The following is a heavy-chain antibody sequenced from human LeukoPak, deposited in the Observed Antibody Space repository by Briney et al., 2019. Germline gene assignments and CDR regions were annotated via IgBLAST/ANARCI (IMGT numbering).Heavy chain of an antibody. CDR3: ARVTYYYDSSGYYYPMDY. CDR2: IIPIFGTA. V-gene: IGHV1-69*05. Sequence: SVKVSCKASGYTFTSYYMHWVRQAPGQGLEWMGGIIPIFGTANYAQKFQGRVTITTDESTSTAYMELSSLRSEDTAVYYCARVTYYYDSSGYYYPMDYWGQGTLVTVSS. D-gene: IGHD3-22*01. CDR1: GYTFTSYY. J-gene: IGHJ4*02.